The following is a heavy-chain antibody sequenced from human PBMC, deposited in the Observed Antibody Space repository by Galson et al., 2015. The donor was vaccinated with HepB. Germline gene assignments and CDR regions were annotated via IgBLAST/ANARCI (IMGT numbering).Heavy chain of an antibody. CDR1: GFTVSSNY. J-gene: IGHJ6*02. Sequence: SLRLSCAASGFTVSSNYMSWVRQAPGKGLEWVSVIYSGGSTYYADSVKGRFTISRDNSKNTLYLQMNSLRAEDTAVYYCARAILSLRIAVAGPVYGMDVWGQGTPVTVSS. V-gene: IGHV3-66*01. D-gene: IGHD6-19*01. CDR2: IYSGGST. CDR3: ARAILSLRIAVAGPVYGMDV.